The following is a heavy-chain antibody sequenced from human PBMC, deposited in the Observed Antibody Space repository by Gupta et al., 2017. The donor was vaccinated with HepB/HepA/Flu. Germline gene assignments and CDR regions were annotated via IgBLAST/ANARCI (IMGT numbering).Heavy chain of an antibody. CDR1: GFSFRHYH. Sequence: EVQLVESVGDLVQSGGSLRLSCAASGFSFRHYHMHWVRQAPGKGHDWISRINSAESIQSYADSVNGQFTISRDNANCTLNLQMNSLTAENTAVYYCVGDAPGGSWADLEYWCQGTRVTIS. CDR3: VGDAPGGSWADLEY. V-gene: IGHV3-74*01. J-gene: IGHJ4*02. D-gene: IGHD2-15*01. CDR2: INSAESIQ.